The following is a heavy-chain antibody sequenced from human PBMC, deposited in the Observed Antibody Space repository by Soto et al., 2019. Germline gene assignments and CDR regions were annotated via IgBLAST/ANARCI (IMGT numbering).Heavy chain of an antibody. Sequence: QVQLQESGPGLVKPSQTLSLTCTVSAGSISSGTYYWNWIRQHPGKGLEWIGYMYYSGTTYYNPSLQSRLTISGDTSKTQFSMKLSSVTVADTAVYYCARGNDFRTGWFDPWGQGIMVTVSS. CDR2: MYYSGTT. CDR1: AGSISSGTYY. J-gene: IGHJ5*02. V-gene: IGHV4-31*03. CDR3: ARGNDFRTGWFDP. D-gene: IGHD4-4*01.